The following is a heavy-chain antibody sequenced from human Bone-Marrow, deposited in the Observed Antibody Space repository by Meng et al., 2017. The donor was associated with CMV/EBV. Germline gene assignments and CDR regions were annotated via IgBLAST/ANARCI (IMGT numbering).Heavy chain of an antibody. CDR1: GGTFSSYT. J-gene: IGHJ4*02. D-gene: IGHD6-13*01. CDR2: IIPILGIS. CDR3: ARERGRQQLVVDY. Sequence: SVKVSCKASGGTFSSYTISWVRQAPGQGLEWLGRIIPILGISNCAQKFQGRVTIVADKPTSTAYMELSSLISEDTAVYYCARERGRQQLVVDYWGQGTLVAFSS. V-gene: IGHV1-69*04.